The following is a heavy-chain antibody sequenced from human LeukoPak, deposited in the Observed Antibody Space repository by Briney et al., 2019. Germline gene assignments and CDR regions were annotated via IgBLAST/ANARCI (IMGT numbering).Heavy chain of an antibody. D-gene: IGHD2-2*01. V-gene: IGHV1-2*02. Sequence: ASVKVSCKASGYTFTGYYMHRVRQAPGQGLEWMGWINPNSGGTNYAQKFQGRVTMTRDTSISTAYMELSRLRSDDTAVYYCARNDGVPALSFDYWGQEPWSPSPQ. J-gene: IGHJ4*01. CDR1: GYTFTGYY. CDR2: INPNSGGT. CDR3: ARNDGVPALSFDY.